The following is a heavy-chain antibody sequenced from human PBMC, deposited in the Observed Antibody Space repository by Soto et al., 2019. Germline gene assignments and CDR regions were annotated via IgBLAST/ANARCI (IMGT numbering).Heavy chain of an antibody. CDR2: INPSGGST. D-gene: IGHD2-15*01. CDR1: GYTFTSYY. J-gene: IGHJ4*02. Sequence: ASVKVSCKASGYTFTSYYMHWVRQTPGQGLEWMGIINPSGGSTSYAQKNQGRVTMTRDTSTSTAYMELSSLRSEDTAVFFFVAEYCSGGSCQYYFDYWGQGTLVTVSS. CDR3: VAEYCSGGSCQYYFDY. V-gene: IGHV1-46*01.